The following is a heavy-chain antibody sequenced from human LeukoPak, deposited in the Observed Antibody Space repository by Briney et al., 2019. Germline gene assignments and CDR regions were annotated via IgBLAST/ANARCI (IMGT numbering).Heavy chain of an antibody. CDR2: IYTSGST. Sequence: SETLSLTCTVSGDSISSYYWSWIRQPAGKGLEWIGRIYTSGSTNYNPSLKSRVTMSVDTSKNQFSLKLSSVTAADTAVYYCARGVAVAGKGYYYYYMDVWGKGTTVTVSS. J-gene: IGHJ6*03. D-gene: IGHD6-19*01. CDR3: ARGVAVAGKGYYYYYMDV. V-gene: IGHV4-4*07. CDR1: GDSISSYY.